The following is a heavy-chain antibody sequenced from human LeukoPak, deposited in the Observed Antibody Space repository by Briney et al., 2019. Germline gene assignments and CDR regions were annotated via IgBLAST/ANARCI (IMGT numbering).Heavy chain of an antibody. J-gene: IGHJ4*02. CDR3: ARDLSVVTPEGFDS. D-gene: IGHD4-23*01. Sequence: GGSLRLSCVGSGFSFGNFWMSWVRQGPGKGLEWISYITGSRGPIYYADSVKGRFTISRDNANNSLFLHMNSLRAEDTAVYYCARDLSVVTPEGFDSWGQGTLVTVSS. CDR2: ITGSRGPI. V-gene: IGHV3-48*01. CDR1: GFSFGNFW.